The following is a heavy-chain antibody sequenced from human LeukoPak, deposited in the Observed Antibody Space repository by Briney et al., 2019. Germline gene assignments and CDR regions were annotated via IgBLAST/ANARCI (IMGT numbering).Heavy chain of an antibody. D-gene: IGHD3-9*01. CDR2: ISGSGGST. Sequence: GGSLRLSCAASGFTFSSYGMSWVRQAPGKGLEWVSAISGSGGSTYYADSVKGRFTISRDNSKNTLYLQMNSLRAEDTAVYYCAKVKFYFDWLSSIDYWGQGTLVTVSS. CDR1: GFTFSSYG. CDR3: AKVKFYFDWLSSIDY. V-gene: IGHV3-23*01. J-gene: IGHJ4*02.